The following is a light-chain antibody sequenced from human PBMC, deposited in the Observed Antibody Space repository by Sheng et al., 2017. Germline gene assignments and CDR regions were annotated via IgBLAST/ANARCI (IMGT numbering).Light chain of an antibody. J-gene: IGKJ4*01. Sequence: EIVLTQSPGTLSLSPGERATLSCRASQSVSYSYLAWYQQNPGQAPRLLTYGASSRATGIPDRFSGSGSGTDFTLTISRLEPEDSAMYYCQQYGSLVTFGGGTKVEIK. CDR1: QSVSYSY. CDR3: QQYGSLVT. CDR2: GAS. V-gene: IGKV3-20*01.